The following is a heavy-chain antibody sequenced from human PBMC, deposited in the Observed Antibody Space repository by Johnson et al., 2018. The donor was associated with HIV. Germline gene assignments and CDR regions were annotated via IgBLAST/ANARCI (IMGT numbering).Heavy chain of an antibody. D-gene: IGHD6-19*01. V-gene: IGHV3-13*01. CDR1: GFTFSSYD. Sequence: VQLVESGGGLVQPGGSLRLSCAASGFTFSSYDMHWVRQATGKGLEWVSAIGTAGDTYYPGSVKGRFTISRDNSKNTLYLQLNSLRAEDTAVYYCARHGGDSTGWSVVFELWGQGTMVTVSS. CDR2: IGTAGDT. J-gene: IGHJ3*01. CDR3: ARHGGDSTGWSVVFEL.